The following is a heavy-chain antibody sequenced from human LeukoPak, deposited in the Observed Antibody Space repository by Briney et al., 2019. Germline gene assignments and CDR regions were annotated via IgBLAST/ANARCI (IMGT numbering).Heavy chain of an antibody. Sequence: GGSLRLSCAASGFTVSSNSMSWVRQAPGKGLEWVSVVYSGGTTYYADSVKDRFSISRDNSKNTVSLQMNSLRAEDTAVYYCATEGREPSLDYWGQGTLVTVSS. CDR1: GFTVSSNS. CDR3: ATEGREPSLDY. V-gene: IGHV3-66*01. D-gene: IGHD1-14*01. J-gene: IGHJ4*02. CDR2: VYSGGTT.